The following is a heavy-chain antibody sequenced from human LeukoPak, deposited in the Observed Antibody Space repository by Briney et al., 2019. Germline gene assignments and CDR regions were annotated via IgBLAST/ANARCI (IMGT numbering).Heavy chain of an antibody. CDR2: IFSNGDT. Sequence: GGSLRLSCTASEFTVRRNYMLWVRQAPGKGLEWVSLIFSNGDTHYADSVKGRFTISRDTSKNTVSLQMNSLRVEDTAMYYCTRDQMNYWGQGTLVTVSS. V-gene: IGHV3-53*01. CDR1: EFTVRRNY. CDR3: TRDQMNY. D-gene: IGHD5-24*01. J-gene: IGHJ4*02.